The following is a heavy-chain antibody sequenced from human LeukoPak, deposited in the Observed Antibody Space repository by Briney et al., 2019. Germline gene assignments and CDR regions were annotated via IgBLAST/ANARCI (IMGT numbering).Heavy chain of an antibody. Sequence: SETLSLTCTVSGGSISSYCWSWIRQPPGKGLEWIGYIYYSGSTNYNPSLKSRVTISVDTSKNQFSLKLSSVTAADTAVYYCAAGRDYDILTGSIFGYWGQGTLVTVSS. V-gene: IGHV4-59*08. D-gene: IGHD3-9*01. CDR1: GGSISSYC. CDR3: AAGRDYDILTGSIFGY. J-gene: IGHJ4*02. CDR2: IYYSGST.